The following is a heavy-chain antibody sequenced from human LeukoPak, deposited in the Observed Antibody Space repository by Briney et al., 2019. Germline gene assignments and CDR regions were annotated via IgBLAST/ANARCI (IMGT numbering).Heavy chain of an antibody. CDR1: GYTFTGYY. J-gene: IGHJ5*02. D-gene: IGHD6-19*01. CDR3: AREASGLVKRWFDP. Sequence: ASVKVSCKASGYTFTGYYMHWVRQAPGQGLEWMGWINPNSGGTNYAQKFQGRVTMTRDTSINTAYMELSRLRSDDTAVYYCAREASGLVKRWFDPWGQGTLVTVSS. CDR2: INPNSGGT. V-gene: IGHV1-2*02.